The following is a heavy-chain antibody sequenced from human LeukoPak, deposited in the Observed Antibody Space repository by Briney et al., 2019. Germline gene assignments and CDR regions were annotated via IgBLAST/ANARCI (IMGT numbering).Heavy chain of an antibody. CDR3: ARSYSNHLFGMDV. V-gene: IGHV3-66*01. CDR2: MYSGGST. Sequence: GGSLRLSCAASGFTVSSYYMTWVRQAPGKGLEWVSVMYSGGSTYYADSVKGRVAISRDNSQNTVFLQMSSVRVEDTAVYYCARSYSNHLFGMDVWGQGTAVTVSS. J-gene: IGHJ6*02. CDR1: GFTVSSYY. D-gene: IGHD4-11*01.